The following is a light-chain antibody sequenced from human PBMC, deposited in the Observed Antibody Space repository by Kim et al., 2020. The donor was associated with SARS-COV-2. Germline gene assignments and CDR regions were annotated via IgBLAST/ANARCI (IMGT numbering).Light chain of an antibody. CDR2: GAS. V-gene: IGKV3-15*01. Sequence: EVVMTQSPATLTVSPGERATLSCRASQSVYSNLAWYQQKPGQGPTLLIYGASIRTTGFPARFSGSGSGADYTLTINSLQSEDFAVYYCQQYDRWPLTFGGGTKVDIK. CDR1: QSVYSN. J-gene: IGKJ4*01. CDR3: QQYDRWPLT.